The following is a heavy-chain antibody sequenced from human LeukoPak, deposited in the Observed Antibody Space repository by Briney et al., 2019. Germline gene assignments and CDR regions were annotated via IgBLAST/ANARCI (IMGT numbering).Heavy chain of an antibody. CDR1: GFSVSGYW. CDR3: AREWQGGIAAAGTRIEGDY. D-gene: IGHD6-13*01. J-gene: IGHJ4*02. Sequence: GGSLRLSCAVSGFSVSGYWMTWVRQAPGKGLEWVANIKQDGSEKNYVDSVKGRFTISRDNAENSLFLQMNSLRVEDTAVYYCAREWQGGIAAAGTRIEGDYWGQGTLVVVSS. CDR2: IKQDGSEK. V-gene: IGHV3-7*01.